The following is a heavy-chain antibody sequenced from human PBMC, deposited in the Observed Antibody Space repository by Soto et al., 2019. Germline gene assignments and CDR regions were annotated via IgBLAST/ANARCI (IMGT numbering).Heavy chain of an antibody. CDR2: IYYSGST. V-gene: IGHV4-61*01. CDR1: GGSVSSGSYY. Sequence: SETLSLTCTFSGGSVSSGSYYWSWIRKPPGKGLEWIGYIYYSGSTHYNPSLKSRVTISLDTSKNQFSLKLNSVTAADTAVYYCARDNYDVLTGRKSSFDYWGQGVLVTVSS. J-gene: IGHJ4*02. CDR3: ARDNYDVLTGRKSSFDY. D-gene: IGHD3-9*01.